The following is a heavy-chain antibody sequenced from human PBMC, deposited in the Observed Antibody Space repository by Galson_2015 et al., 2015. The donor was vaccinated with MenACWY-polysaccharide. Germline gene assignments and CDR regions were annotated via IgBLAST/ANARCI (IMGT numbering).Heavy chain of an antibody. CDR2: IKEDGSKV. D-gene: IGHD1-14*01. J-gene: IGHJ4*02. CDR3: ARYGNLGY. Sequence: SLRLSCAASGFTFSSSWMTWVRQAPGKGLEWVAKIKEDGSKVYYVDSVKGRFTISRDNAKNLLYLQMNSLRVEDTAVYYCARYGNLGYGGQGTQVTVSS. V-gene: IGHV3-7*01. CDR1: GFTFSSSW.